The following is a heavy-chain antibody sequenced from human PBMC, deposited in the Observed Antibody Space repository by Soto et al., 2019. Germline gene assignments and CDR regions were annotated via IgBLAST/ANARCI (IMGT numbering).Heavy chain of an antibody. Sequence: QVQLVQSGPEVKMPGASVKVSCKTSGYTFTAYGLAWLRQAPGKRPEWMGWVSTNDDRTNYARKYQGRDTMTTDRSTTTNSMELRSLGTDDTAVYYCARELNTESSAYYSFAFWGQGTLVTVSA. CDR1: GYTFTAYG. D-gene: IGHD3-22*01. CDR3: ARELNTESSAYYSFAF. V-gene: IGHV1-18*01. J-gene: IGHJ4*02. CDR2: VSTNDDRT.